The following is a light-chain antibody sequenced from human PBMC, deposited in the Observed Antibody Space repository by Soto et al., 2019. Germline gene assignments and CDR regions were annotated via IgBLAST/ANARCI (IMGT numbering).Light chain of an antibody. CDR1: SGIVGAYNY. Sequence: QYALTQPASVSGSPGQSITISCTGTSGIVGAYNYVSWYQQHPGKAPKLMIFEVSDRPSGVSNRFSGSKSGNTASLTISGLQAEDEADYYCSSYTSSNTLVFGGGTKLTDL. CDR2: EVS. J-gene: IGLJ2*01. CDR3: SSYTSSNTLV. V-gene: IGLV2-14*01.